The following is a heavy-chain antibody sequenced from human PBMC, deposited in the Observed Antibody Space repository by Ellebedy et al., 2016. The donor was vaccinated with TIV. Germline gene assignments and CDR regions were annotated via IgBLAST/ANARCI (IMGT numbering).Heavy chain of an antibody. CDR3: ARIFNSYFLDY. CDR2: IWSDGSQK. Sequence: GESLKISCEASGFIFGSYAMNWVRQAPGKGLEWVAIIWSDGSQKYYADSVKGRFTISGDNSRNALYLQMNSLRAEDTAVYYCARIFNSYFLDYWGQGTLVTVSS. V-gene: IGHV3-33*01. CDR1: GFIFGSYA. J-gene: IGHJ4*02. D-gene: IGHD2/OR15-2a*01.